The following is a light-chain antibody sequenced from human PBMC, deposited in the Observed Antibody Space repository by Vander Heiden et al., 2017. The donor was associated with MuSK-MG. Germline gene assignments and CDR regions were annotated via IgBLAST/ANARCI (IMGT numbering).Light chain of an antibody. CDR3: QQDNNWPPLT. V-gene: IGKV3-15*01. J-gene: IGKJ4*01. CDR1: QSVSSN. CDR2: GAS. Sequence: EIVMTQSPATLSVAPGERVTLSCRASQSVSSNLAWYQQKPGQAPRLLIYGASTRATGIPARFSGSGHGTEFTLTISRRHSEDFAVYYCQQDNNWPPLTFGGWTRVELK.